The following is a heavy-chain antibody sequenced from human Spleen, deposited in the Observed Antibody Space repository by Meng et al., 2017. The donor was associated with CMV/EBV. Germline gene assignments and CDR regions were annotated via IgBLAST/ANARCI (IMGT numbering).Heavy chain of an antibody. J-gene: IGHJ4*02. V-gene: IGHV3-73*01. D-gene: IGHD3-3*01. Sequence: ALKLSCAAYGFIFSDSAMHWVRQASGKGMEWVGRIRNKANNYATSYTASVKGRFTISRDDSQNRAYLQMNSLKTEDTAVYYCTDYDSWGQGTLVTVSS. CDR3: TDYDS. CDR1: GFIFSDSA. CDR2: IRNKANNYAT.